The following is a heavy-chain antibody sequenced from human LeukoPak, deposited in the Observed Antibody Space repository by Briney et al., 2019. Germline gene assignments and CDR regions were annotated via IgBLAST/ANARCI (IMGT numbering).Heavy chain of an antibody. J-gene: IGHJ4*02. D-gene: IGHD6-19*01. CDR3: ATLRDQGWYRDY. V-gene: IGHV3-23*01. Sequence: PGGSLRLSCAASGFTFSSYGMSWVRQAPGKGLEWVSAISGSGGSTYYADSVKGRFTISRDNAKNSLYLQMNSLRAEDTAVYYCATLRDQGWYRDYWGQGTLVTVSS. CDR1: GFTFSSYG. CDR2: ISGSGGST.